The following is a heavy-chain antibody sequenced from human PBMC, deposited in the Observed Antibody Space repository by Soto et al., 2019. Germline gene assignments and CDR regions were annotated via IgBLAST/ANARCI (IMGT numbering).Heavy chain of an antibody. CDR3: ARDSPQLRFLGQEGFDP. J-gene: IGHJ5*02. CDR1: GYTFTSYG. D-gene: IGHD3-3*01. V-gene: IGHV1-18*01. CDR2: ISAYNGNT. Sequence: ASVKVSCKASGYTFTSYGISWVRQAPGQGLEWMGWISAYNGNTNYAQKLQGRVTMTTDTSTSTAYMELRSLRSDDTAVYYCARDSPQLRFLGQEGFDPWGQGTLVTVSS.